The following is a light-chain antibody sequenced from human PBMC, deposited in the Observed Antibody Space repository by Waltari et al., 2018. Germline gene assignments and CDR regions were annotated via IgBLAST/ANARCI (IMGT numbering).Light chain of an antibody. V-gene: IGLV2-14*01. CDR1: SSDVGAYNY. CDR3: TSYTTSSSPPVV. CDR2: EVN. Sequence: QSVLTQPASVSGSPGQSITISCTGTSSDVGAYNYVSWYQQHPGKAPKLRIYEVNNRPLGVSNRFSGSKSGNTASLTISGLQAEDEADYYCTSYTTSSSPPVVFGGGTKLAVL. J-gene: IGLJ2*01.